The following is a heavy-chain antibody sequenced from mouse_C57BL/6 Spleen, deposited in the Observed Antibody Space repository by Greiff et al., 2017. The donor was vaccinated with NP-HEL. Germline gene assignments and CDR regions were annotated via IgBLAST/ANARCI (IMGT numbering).Heavy chain of an antibody. V-gene: IGHV3-6*01. CDR1: GYSITSGYY. Sequence: EVHLVESGPGLVKPSQSLSLTCSVTGYSITSGYYWNWIRQFPGNKLEWMGYISYDGSNNYNPSLKNRISITRDTSKNQFFLKLNSVTTEDTATYYCAISTVVARLGYWGQGTTLTVSS. D-gene: IGHD1-1*01. J-gene: IGHJ2*01. CDR3: AISTVVARLGY. CDR2: ISYDGSN.